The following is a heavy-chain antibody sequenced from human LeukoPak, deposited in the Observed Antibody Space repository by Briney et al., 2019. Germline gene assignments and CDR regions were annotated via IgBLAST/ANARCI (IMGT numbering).Heavy chain of an antibody. Sequence: PGGSLRLSCAASGFTFSSYSMNWVRQAPGKGLEWVSYISSSSSYIYYADSVKGRFTISRDNAKNSLYLQMNSLRAEDTAVYYCARVNAANFAFDIWGQGTMVTVSS. CDR1: GFTFSSYS. CDR2: ISSSSSYI. D-gene: IGHD6-25*01. V-gene: IGHV3-21*05. CDR3: ARVNAANFAFDI. J-gene: IGHJ3*02.